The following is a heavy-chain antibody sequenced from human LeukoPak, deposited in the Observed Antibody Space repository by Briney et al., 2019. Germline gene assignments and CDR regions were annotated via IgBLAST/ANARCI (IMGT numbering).Heavy chain of an antibody. CDR2: IYYSGST. D-gene: IGHD6-6*01. V-gene: IGHV4-34*01. J-gene: IGHJ5*02. CDR3: AREKRYNLEQLVGGWLDP. CDR1: GGSFSGYY. Sequence: SETLSLTCAVYGGSFSGYYWSWIRQPPGKGLEWIGSIYYSGSTYYNPSLKSRVTISVDTSKNQFSLKLSSVTAADTAVYYCAREKRYNLEQLVGGWLDPWGQGTLVTVSS.